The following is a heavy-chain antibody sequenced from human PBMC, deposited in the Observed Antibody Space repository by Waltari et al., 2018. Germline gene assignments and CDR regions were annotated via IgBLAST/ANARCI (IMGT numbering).Heavy chain of an antibody. V-gene: IGHV1-69*05. CDR2: SIPIFGTA. CDR1: GGTFSSYA. J-gene: IGHJ4*02. D-gene: IGHD5-18*01. Sequence: QVQLVQSGAEVKKPGSSVKVSCKASGGTFSSYAISWVRQAPGQGLEWMGGSIPIFGTANDAQKFQGRVTITTDESTSTAYMELSSLRSEDTAVYYCARSRGYSYGYGYWGQGTLVTVSS. CDR3: ARSRGYSYGYGY.